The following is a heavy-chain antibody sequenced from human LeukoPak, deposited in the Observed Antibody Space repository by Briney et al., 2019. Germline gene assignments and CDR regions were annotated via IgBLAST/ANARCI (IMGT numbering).Heavy chain of an antibody. CDR1: GFTFSSYA. J-gene: IGHJ4*02. Sequence: GGSLRLSCAASGFTFSSYAMHWVRQAPGKGLEWVAVISYDGSNKYYADSVKGRFTISRDNSKNTLYLQMNSLRAEDTAVYYCARDGSPSGLDYWGQGTLVTVSS. V-gene: IGHV3-30-3*01. D-gene: IGHD6-6*01. CDR3: ARDGSPSGLDY. CDR2: ISYDGSNK.